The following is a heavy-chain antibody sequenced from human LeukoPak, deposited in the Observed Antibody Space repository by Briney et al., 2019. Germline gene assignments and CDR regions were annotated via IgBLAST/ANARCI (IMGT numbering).Heavy chain of an antibody. J-gene: IGHJ4*02. Sequence: ASVKVSCKASGYTFTSYGISWVRQAPGQGLEWMGWISAYNGNTNYAQKLQGRVTMSTDTSTSTAYMELRSLRSDDTAVYYCARTCSSTSCQDYWGQGTLVTVSS. CDR1: GYTFTSYG. V-gene: IGHV1-18*01. D-gene: IGHD2-2*01. CDR2: ISAYNGNT. CDR3: ARTCSSTSCQDY.